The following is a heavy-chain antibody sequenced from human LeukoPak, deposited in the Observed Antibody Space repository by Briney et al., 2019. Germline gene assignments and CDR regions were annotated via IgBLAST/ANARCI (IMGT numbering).Heavy chain of an antibody. D-gene: IGHD2-2*01. CDR1: GYTFTDYY. CDR3: ARANFLYCSSSTCLFDY. J-gene: IGHJ4*02. V-gene: IGHV1-2*02. CDR2: INPNDGDT. Sequence: ASVKVSCKASGYTFTDYYMHWVRQAPGQGFEWIGWINPNDGDTNYAQKFQGRVTMTRDTSISTAHMEVSRLRSDDTAVYYCARANFLYCSSSTCLFDYWGQGTLVTVSS.